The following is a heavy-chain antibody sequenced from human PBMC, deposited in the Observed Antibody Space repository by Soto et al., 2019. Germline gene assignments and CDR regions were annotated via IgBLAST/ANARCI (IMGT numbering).Heavy chain of an antibody. D-gene: IGHD4-17*01. J-gene: IGHJ5*02. V-gene: IGHV3-64D*06. CDR3: VHPRSTVQIPPT. CDR2: ISSSGDST. CDR1: GFTFSMFS. Sequence: QPGGSLRLSCSASGFTFSMFSMHWVRQAPGKGLEYVSGISSSGDSTYYADSVKGRFTISRDNSKNTLYLQMSSLRAVDTAVYYCVHPRSTVQIPPTWGQGTLVTVSS.